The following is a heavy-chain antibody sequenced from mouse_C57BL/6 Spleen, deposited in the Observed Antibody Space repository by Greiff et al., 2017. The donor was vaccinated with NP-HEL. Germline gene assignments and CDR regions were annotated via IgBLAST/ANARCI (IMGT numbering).Heavy chain of an antibody. CDR2: IWSGGST. D-gene: IGHD2-5*01. CDR3: ARRGVYSNYEAMDY. CDR1: GFSLTSYG. V-gene: IGHV2-2*01. J-gene: IGHJ4*01. Sequence: QVQLKESGPGLVQPSQSLSITCTVSGFSLTSYGVHWVRQSPGKGLEWLGVIWSGGSTDYNAAFISRLSISKDNSKSQVFFKMNSLQADDTAIYYCARRGVYSNYEAMDYWGQGTSVTVSS.